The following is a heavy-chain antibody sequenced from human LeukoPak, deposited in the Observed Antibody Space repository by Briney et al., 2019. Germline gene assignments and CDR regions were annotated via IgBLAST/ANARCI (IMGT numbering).Heavy chain of an antibody. CDR2: IRSKAYGGTT. D-gene: IGHD3-3*01. Sequence: GGSLRLSCTASGFTFGDYAMSWFRQAPGKGLEWVGFIRSKAYGGTTEYAASVKGRFTISRDDSKSIAYLQMNSLKTEDTAVYYCTRSKPYYDFWSGGTNFDYWGQGTLVTVSS. J-gene: IGHJ4*02. CDR1: GFTFGDYA. CDR3: TRSKPYYDFWSGGTNFDY. V-gene: IGHV3-49*03.